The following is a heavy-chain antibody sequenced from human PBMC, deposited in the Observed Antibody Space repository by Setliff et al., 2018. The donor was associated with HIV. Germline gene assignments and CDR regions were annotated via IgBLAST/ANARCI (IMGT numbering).Heavy chain of an antibody. CDR3: ARPGRSNYWDSFDY. D-gene: IGHD3-10*01. CDR2: ISGFSDLI. J-gene: IGHJ4*02. V-gene: IGHV3-48*01. CDR1: GFIFEGHA. Sequence: GGSLRLSCSASGFIFEGHAMNWVRQAPGKGLEWISHISGFSDLIYYADSVKGRLTISRDNVKNSLYLQMNSLRAEDTAVYYCARPGRSNYWDSFDYWGQGILVTV.